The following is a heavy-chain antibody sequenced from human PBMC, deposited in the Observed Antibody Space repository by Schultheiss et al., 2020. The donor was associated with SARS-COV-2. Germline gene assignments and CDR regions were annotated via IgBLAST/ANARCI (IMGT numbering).Heavy chain of an antibody. J-gene: IGHJ3*02. CDR2: IYSGGST. CDR1: GFTFSSYD. CDR3: ARDLSYGDYRPYDAFDI. Sequence: GGSLRLSCAASGFTFSSYDMHWVRQATGKGLEWVSVIYSGGSTYYADSVKGRFTISRDNSKNTLYLQMNSLRAEDTAVYYCARDLSYGDYRPYDAFDIWGQGTMVTVSS. D-gene: IGHD4-17*01. V-gene: IGHV3-66*02.